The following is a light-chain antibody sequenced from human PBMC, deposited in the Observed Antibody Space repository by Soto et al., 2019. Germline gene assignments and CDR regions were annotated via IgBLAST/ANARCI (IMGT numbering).Light chain of an antibody. J-gene: IGKJ2*01. Sequence: VLTQSPGTLSLSPGERATISCRASQSISSNYLAWYQHKPGQAPRLLIYGASSRATGIPHRFSGSGSGTDFTLTISRLEPEDCGVFYCQQYGNSPPYTFGQGTGLAIK. CDR1: QSISSNY. CDR2: GAS. CDR3: QQYGNSPPYT. V-gene: IGKV3-20*01.